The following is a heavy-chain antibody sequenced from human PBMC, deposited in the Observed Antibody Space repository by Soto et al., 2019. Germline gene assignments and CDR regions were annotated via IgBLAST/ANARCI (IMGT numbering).Heavy chain of an antibody. D-gene: IGHD3-3*02. Sequence: SETLSLTCAISGGSISSNNWWTWVRQSPGKGLEWIGEIHHSESTNYNPSLNSRVTISVDKSKNQFSLKLTSVTAADTADYYCARLGAFYQSLDPWGPGTQVTVSS. CDR1: GGSISSNNW. V-gene: IGHV4-4*02. CDR2: IHHSEST. J-gene: IGHJ5*02. CDR3: ARLGAFYQSLDP.